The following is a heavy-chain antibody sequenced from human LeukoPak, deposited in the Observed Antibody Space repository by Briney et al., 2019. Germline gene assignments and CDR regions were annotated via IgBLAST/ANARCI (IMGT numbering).Heavy chain of an antibody. V-gene: IGHV4-34*01. Sequence: SETLSLTCAVYGGSFSGYYWSWIRQPPGKGLEWIGEINHSGSTNYNPSLKSRVTISVDTSKNQFSLKLSSVTAADTAVYYCARTYYYDSSGPPRYYYYMDVWGKGTTVTVSS. J-gene: IGHJ6*03. D-gene: IGHD3-22*01. CDR1: GGSFSGYY. CDR3: ARTYYYDSSGPPRYYYYMDV. CDR2: INHSGST.